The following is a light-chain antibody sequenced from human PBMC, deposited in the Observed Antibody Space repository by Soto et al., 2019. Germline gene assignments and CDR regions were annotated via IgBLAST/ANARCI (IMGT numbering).Light chain of an antibody. Sequence: QSALTQPASVSGSPGQSITISCTGTSSDVGGFNYVSWYQQHPGKAPKLMIYDVTNRPSGLSNRFSGSKSGNTASLTISGLQAEDEADYYCSSYTTSSSYVFGTETKLTVL. CDR2: DVT. V-gene: IGLV2-14*03. CDR3: SSYTTSSSYV. J-gene: IGLJ1*01. CDR1: SSDVGGFNY.